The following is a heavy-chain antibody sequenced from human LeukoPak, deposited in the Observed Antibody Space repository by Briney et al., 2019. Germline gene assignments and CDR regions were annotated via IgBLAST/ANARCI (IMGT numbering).Heavy chain of an antibody. CDR3: AKDEIIDYWTEVGYFDY. D-gene: IGHD1-1*01. CDR2: IRYDGSNK. CDR1: GFTFSSYG. Sequence: PGGSLRLSCAASGFTFSSYGMHWVRQAPGKGLEWVAFIRYDGSNKYYADSVKGRFTISRDNSKNTLYLQMNSLRAEDTAVYYCAKDEIIDYWTEVGYFDYWGQGTLVTVSS. V-gene: IGHV3-30*02. J-gene: IGHJ4*02.